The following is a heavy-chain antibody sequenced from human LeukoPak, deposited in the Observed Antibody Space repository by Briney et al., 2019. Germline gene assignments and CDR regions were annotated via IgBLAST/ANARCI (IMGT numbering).Heavy chain of an antibody. Sequence: SETLSLTCTVSGGSVSSGSYYWSWIRQPPGKGLEWIGYIYYSGSTNYNPSLKSRVTISVDTSKNQFSLKLSSVTAADTAVYYCARDFLAVAGTGGFDYYYYGMDVWGQGTTVTVSS. D-gene: IGHD6-19*01. J-gene: IGHJ6*02. V-gene: IGHV4-61*01. CDR2: IYYSGST. CDR1: GGSVSSGSYY. CDR3: ARDFLAVAGTGGFDYYYYGMDV.